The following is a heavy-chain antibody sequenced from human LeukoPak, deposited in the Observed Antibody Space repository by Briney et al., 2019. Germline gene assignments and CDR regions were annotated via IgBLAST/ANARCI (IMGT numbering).Heavy chain of an antibody. CDR3: AKDKLVSGWYGDACDI. CDR2: IRYDGSNK. D-gene: IGHD6-19*01. Sequence: GGSLRLSCAASGFTFSSYGMHWVRQAPGKGLEWVAFIRYDGSNKYYADSVKGRFTISRDNSKNTLYLQMNSLRAEDTAVYYCAKDKLVSGWYGDACDIWGQGTMVTVSS. V-gene: IGHV3-30*02. CDR1: GFTFSSYG. J-gene: IGHJ3*02.